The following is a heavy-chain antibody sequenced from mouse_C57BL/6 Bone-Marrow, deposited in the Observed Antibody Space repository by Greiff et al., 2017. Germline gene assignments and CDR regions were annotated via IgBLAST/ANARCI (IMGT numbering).Heavy chain of an antibody. V-gene: IGHV1-81*01. D-gene: IGHD1-1*01. Sequence: VQLQQSGAELARPGASVKLSCKASGYTFTSYGISWVKQRTGQGLEWIGEIYPRSGNTYYNEKFKGKATLTADKSSSTAYMELSRLTSEDSAVYSCAWSCFYGSSPYYAMDYWGQGTSVTVSS. CDR3: AWSCFYGSSPYYAMDY. CDR1: GYTFTSYG. CDR2: IYPRSGNT. J-gene: IGHJ4*01.